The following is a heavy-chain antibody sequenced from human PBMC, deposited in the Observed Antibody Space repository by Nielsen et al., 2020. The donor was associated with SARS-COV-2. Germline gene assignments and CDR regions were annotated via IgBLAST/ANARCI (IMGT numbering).Heavy chain of an antibody. V-gene: IGHV4-30-4*01. D-gene: IGHD3-3*01. CDR3: ARERVGGITIFGVVTRYGMDV. CDR2: IYYSGST. Sequence: CQAPGKGLEWIGYIYYSGSTYYNPSLKSRVTISVDTSKNQFSLKLSSVTAADTALYYCARERVGGITIFGVVTRYGMDVWGQGTTVTVSS. J-gene: IGHJ6*02.